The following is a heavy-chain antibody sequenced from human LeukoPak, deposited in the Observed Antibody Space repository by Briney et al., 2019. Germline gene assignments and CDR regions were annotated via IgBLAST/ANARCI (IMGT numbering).Heavy chain of an antibody. J-gene: IGHJ4*02. V-gene: IGHV5-51*01. Sequence: GASLKTSCKGSGSSFTCYWIGWGRQMPGEGLELVGINYTGGSDNRYCPLCQGQVTIPADKSISTAYLQWSSLKASDTAMYYCAVSGGWYYYWGQGTLVTVSS. CDR1: GSSFTCYW. CDR3: AVSGGWYYY. CDR2: NYTGGSDN. D-gene: IGHD6-19*01.